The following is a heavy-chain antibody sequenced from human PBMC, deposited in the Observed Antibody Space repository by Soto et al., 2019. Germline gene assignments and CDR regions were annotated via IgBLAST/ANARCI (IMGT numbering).Heavy chain of an antibody. D-gene: IGHD1-26*01. J-gene: IGHJ4*02. CDR1: GGSISSYS. Sequence: PSETLSLTCTVSGGSISSYSWSWIRQPPGKGLEWIGYIYYSGSTNYNPSLKSRVTISVDTSKNQFSLKLSSVTAADTAVYYCARRYGGNLDYWGQGTLVTVSS. CDR3: ARRYGGNLDY. V-gene: IGHV4-59*08. CDR2: IYYSGST.